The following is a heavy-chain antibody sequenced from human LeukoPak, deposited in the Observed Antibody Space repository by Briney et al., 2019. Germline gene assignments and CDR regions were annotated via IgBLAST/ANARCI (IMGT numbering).Heavy chain of an antibody. V-gene: IGHV3-11*01. D-gene: IGHD3-16*01. Sequence: GGSLRLSCAASGFTFSDYYMSWIRQAPGKGLEWVSYISSSGSTIYYADSVKGRFTISRDNAKSSLYLQMNSLRAEDTAVYYCARDRNDYVWGSSSDAFDIWGQGTMVTVSS. CDR1: GFTFSDYY. CDR2: ISSSGSTI. CDR3: ARDRNDYVWGSSSDAFDI. J-gene: IGHJ3*02.